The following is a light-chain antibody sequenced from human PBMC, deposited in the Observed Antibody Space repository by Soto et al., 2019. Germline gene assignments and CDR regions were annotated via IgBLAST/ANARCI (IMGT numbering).Light chain of an antibody. Sequence: QSVLTQPPSASGTPGQRVTISCSGSSSNIGGNPVVWYQQLPGTAPKLFIYGTDQRPSGVPDRFSVSKSGTAASLAISGLQSEDEADYYCEAFDDSLNGWVFGGGTKLTVL. CDR1: SSNIGGNP. CDR3: EAFDDSLNGWV. CDR2: GTD. J-gene: IGLJ3*02. V-gene: IGLV1-44*01.